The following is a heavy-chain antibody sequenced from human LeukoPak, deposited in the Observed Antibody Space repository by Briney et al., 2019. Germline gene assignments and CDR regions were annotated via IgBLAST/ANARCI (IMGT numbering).Heavy chain of an antibody. CDR3: ASGQDGWFGGPHFLDY. V-gene: IGHV1-18*01. Sequence: ASVKVSCKASGYTFTSYGINWVRQAPGQGLEWMGWISAYNGNTNYAQKLQGRVTMTTDTSTSTAYMELRSLRSDDTAVYYCASGQDGWFGGPHFLDYWGQGTLVTVSS. CDR1: GYTFTSYG. J-gene: IGHJ4*02. D-gene: IGHD3-10*01. CDR2: ISAYNGNT.